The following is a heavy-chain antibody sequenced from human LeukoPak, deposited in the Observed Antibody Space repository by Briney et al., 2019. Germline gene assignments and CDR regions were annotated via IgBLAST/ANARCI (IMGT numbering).Heavy chain of an antibody. CDR1: GGSISSWY. D-gene: IGHD1-7*01. V-gene: IGHV4-4*07. CDR3: TRCLSQPELAYGMDV. CDR2: IYTSGST. J-gene: IGHJ6*02. Sequence: SETLSLTCTVSGGSISSWYWSWIRQPAGKGLEWIGRIYTSGSTNYNPSLKSRVTMSVDTSKNQFSLKLSSVTAADTAVYCCTRCLSQPELAYGMDVWGQGTTVTVSS.